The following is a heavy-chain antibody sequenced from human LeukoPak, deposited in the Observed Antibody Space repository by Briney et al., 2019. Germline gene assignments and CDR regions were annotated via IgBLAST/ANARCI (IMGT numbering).Heavy chain of an antibody. CDR1: GFTVSNNT. Sequence: GGSPRPSGAPSGFTVSNNTMSWVRRPPGKGLGWVSVIYSGGSTYYADSVKGRFTISRDNSKNTLYLQMNSLRAEDTAVYYCARGGLGYYFDYWGQGTLVTVSS. V-gene: IGHV3-53*01. CDR2: IYSGGST. CDR3: ARGGLGYYFDY. J-gene: IGHJ4*02. D-gene: IGHD3/OR15-3a*01.